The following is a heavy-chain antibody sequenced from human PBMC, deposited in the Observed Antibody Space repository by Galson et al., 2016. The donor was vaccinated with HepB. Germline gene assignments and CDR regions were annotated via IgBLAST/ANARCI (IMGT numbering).Heavy chain of an antibody. D-gene: IGHD3-16*01. CDR1: GFTFDDYA. J-gene: IGHJ6*02. CDR2: ISWSSDNI. CDR3: AKDRASHGSDYGKYFCGVDV. Sequence: SLRLSCAASGFTFDDYAMHWVRQAPGKGLEWVSGISWSSDNIGYAASMKGRFTISSDNGKNSLYRQINSLRAEDTALYYCAKDRASHGSDYGKYFCGVDVWGQGTTVTVSS. V-gene: IGHV3-9*01.